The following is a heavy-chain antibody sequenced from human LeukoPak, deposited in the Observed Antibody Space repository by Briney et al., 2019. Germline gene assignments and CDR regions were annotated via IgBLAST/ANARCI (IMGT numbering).Heavy chain of an antibody. D-gene: IGHD2-2*02. CDR3: ARDEAPSDIVVVPAAIGWFDP. Sequence: GGSLRLSCAASGFTFSDYYMSWIRQAPGKGLEWVSYISSSGSTIYYAGSVKGRFTISRDNAKNSLYLQMNSLRAEDTAVYYCARDEAPSDIVVVPAAIGWFDPWGQGTLVTVSS. CDR2: ISSSGSTI. CDR1: GFTFSDYY. J-gene: IGHJ5*02. V-gene: IGHV3-11*04.